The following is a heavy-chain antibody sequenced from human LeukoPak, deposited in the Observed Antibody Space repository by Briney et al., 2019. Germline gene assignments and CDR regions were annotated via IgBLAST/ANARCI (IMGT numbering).Heavy chain of an antibody. Sequence: PSETLSLTCTVSGGSISSYYWSWIRQPAGKGLEWIGRIYTSGSTNYNPSLKSRLTISVDTSNNQFSLRLSSVTAADTAVYYCARSSPGYSSTSFDYWGQGTLVTVSS. V-gene: IGHV4-4*07. CDR3: ARSSPGYSSTSFDY. CDR2: IYTSGST. CDR1: GGSISSYY. J-gene: IGHJ4*02. D-gene: IGHD6-13*01.